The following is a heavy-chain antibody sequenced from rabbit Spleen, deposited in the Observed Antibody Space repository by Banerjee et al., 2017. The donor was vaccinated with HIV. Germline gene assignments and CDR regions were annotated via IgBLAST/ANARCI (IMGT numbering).Heavy chain of an antibody. Sequence: QEQLKETGGGLVQPGGSLTLSCKASGFTISSYATSWVRQAPGKGLEWIGAIWSRGGTNYANSVKGRFTISRDNAQNTVDLQINSLTAADTATYFCARVRSTGTYRDFNLWGPGTLVTVS. V-gene: IGHV1S8*01. J-gene: IGHJ4*01. CDR2: IWSRGGT. D-gene: IGHD7-1*01. CDR3: ARVRSTGTYRDFNL. CDR1: GFTISSYA.